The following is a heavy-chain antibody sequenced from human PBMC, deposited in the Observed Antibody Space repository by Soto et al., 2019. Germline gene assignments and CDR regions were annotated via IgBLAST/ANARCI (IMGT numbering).Heavy chain of an antibody. J-gene: IGHJ3*02. D-gene: IGHD4-17*01. Sequence: QVQLQESGPGLVKPSQTLSLTCTVSGGSVTSAAYYWSWIRQHPGKALEWIGYIFYSGSAYYNPSLKSRITISVDTSKNQFSLKLNSVTAADTALYYCATLQRDYGDYGAFGICGHGTVVTVSS. V-gene: IGHV4-31*03. CDR2: IFYSGSA. CDR3: ATLQRDYGDYGAFGI. CDR1: GGSVTSAAYY.